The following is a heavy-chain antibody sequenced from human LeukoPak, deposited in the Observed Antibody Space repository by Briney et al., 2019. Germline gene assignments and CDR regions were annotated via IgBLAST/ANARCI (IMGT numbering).Heavy chain of an antibody. Sequence: GGSLRLSCAASGFTFTSYWMSWVRQAPGKGLEWVAIIKHDGSEKYYVDSVKGRFTISRDNAENSLYLQMNSLRAEDTAVYYCARGAQYSQHWGQGTLVTVSS. J-gene: IGHJ1*01. CDR2: IKHDGSEK. V-gene: IGHV3-7*01. CDR3: ARGAQYSQH. CDR1: GFTFTSYW.